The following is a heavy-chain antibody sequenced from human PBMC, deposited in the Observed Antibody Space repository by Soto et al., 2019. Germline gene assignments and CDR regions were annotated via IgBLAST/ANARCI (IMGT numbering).Heavy chain of an antibody. CDR2: MNPNSGNT. V-gene: IGHV1-8*01. Sequence: ASVKGSCKASGYTFTSDDINWVRQATGQGLEWMGWMNPNSGNTGYAQKFQGRVTMTRNTSISTAYMELSSLRSEDTAVYYCARAGLPNRRWFDPWGQGTLVTVSS. J-gene: IGHJ5*02. CDR1: GYTFTSDD. CDR3: ARAGLPNRRWFDP. D-gene: IGHD2-15*01.